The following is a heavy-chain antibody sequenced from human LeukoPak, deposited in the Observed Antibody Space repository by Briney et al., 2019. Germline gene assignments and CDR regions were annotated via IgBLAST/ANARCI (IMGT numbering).Heavy chain of an antibody. V-gene: IGHV4-59*11. D-gene: IGHD3-9*01. Sequence: SETLSLTCTVSGGSLSGHFWSWFRQPPGKGLENIGYIHSSGSTNYNPSYKSRVTVSLEMSKNQFSLSLSSATAADTAVYYCARDPGDTDWYNFDFWGQGILVTVSS. CDR1: GGSLSGHF. CDR2: IHSSGST. J-gene: IGHJ4*02. CDR3: ARDPGDTDWYNFDF.